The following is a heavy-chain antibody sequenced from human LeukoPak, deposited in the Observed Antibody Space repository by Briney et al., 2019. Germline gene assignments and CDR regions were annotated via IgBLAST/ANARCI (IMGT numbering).Heavy chain of an antibody. J-gene: IGHJ4*02. V-gene: IGHV3-66*01. CDR3: ARDSLGVDY. Sequence: QSGGSLRLSCAASGFTFSSYAMSWVRQAPGKGLEWVSVIYSGGSTYYADSVKGRFTISRDNSKNTLYLQMNSLRAEDTAVYYCARDSLGVDYWGQGTLVTVSS. CDR2: IYSGGST. CDR1: GFTFSSYA. D-gene: IGHD3-16*01.